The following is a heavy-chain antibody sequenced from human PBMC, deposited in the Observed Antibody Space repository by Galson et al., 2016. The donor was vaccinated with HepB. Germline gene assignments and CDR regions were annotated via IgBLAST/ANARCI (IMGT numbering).Heavy chain of an antibody. Sequence: SVKVSCKASGGTFTSYAISWVRQAPGQGLEWMGGIIPGLGIATDAQKFQDRVSITADESTTTAYMELSRLRSEDTAVYYCARDGAVDPPLVAPQYYYGMDVWGQGTTVTVSS. CDR2: IIPGLGIA. CDR1: GGTFTSYA. J-gene: IGHJ6*02. CDR3: ARDGAVDPPLVAPQYYYGMDV. V-gene: IGHV1-69*10. D-gene: IGHD5-18*01.